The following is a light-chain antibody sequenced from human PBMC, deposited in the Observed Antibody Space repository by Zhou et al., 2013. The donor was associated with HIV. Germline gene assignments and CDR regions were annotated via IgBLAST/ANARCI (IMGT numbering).Light chain of an antibody. V-gene: IGKV3-20*01. CDR3: QYYGNSPPVT. Sequence: EIVLTQSPGTLSLSPGEGATLSCRASHTISANYLAWYQQKPGQAPRLLVYGASTRATGIPDRFTGSGSGTDFTLTVSRLEPDDFAVYYCQYYGNSPPVTFGPGTKVDFK. CDR2: GAS. J-gene: IGKJ3*01. CDR1: HTISANY.